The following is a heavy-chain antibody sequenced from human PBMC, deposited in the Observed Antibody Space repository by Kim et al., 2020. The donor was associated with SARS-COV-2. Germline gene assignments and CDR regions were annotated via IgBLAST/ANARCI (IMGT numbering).Heavy chain of an antibody. J-gene: IGHJ4*02. CDR3: AREDYGGDSRGFDY. D-gene: IGHD2-21*02. Sequence: SQTLSLTCAISGDSVSSSSAAWNWVRPSPSRGLEWLGRTFYRSKWYNEYALSVKSRITINPDTSKNQFSLQLNSVSPEDTAVYYCAREDYGGDSRGFDYWGQGTLVTVSS. CDR1: GDSVSSSSAA. V-gene: IGHV6-1*01. CDR2: TFYRSKWYN.